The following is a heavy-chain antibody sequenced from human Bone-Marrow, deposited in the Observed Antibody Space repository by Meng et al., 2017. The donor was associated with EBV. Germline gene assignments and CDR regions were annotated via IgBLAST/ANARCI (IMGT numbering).Heavy chain of an antibody. CDR1: GYIFTGYY. V-gene: IGHV1-2*06. J-gene: IGHJ4*02. CDR3: ARGEPGNY. Sequence: QVLQVQAGAEVKKPGASVKVCGNASGYIFTGYYMHWVRQAPGQGLEWMGRINPNSGGTNYAQKFQGRVIMTKDTSISTAYMERSRLRSDNTAVYYCARGEPGNYWCQGTLVTVSS. CDR2: INPNSGGT.